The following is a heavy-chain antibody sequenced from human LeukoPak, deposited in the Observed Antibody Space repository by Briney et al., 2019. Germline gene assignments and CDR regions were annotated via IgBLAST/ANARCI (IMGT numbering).Heavy chain of an antibody. CDR1: GFTFTDYP. D-gene: IGHD3-16*01. CDR3: ARDQRFAFDY. Sequence: GGSLRLSCAASGFTFTDYPMNWVRQAPGRGLESVANIRTSTASAYNTNYADSVQGRVIISRDDAKKTLYLHMNGLRDDDTAVYYCARDQRFAFDYWGQGILVTVSS. CDR2: IRTSTASAYNT. J-gene: IGHJ4*02. V-gene: IGHV3-48*02.